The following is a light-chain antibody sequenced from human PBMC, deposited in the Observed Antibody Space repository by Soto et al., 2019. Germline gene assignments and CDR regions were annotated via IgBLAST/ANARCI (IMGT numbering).Light chain of an antibody. CDR1: SSNIGAGYD. Sequence: QSVLTQPPSVSGAPGQRVTISCTGSSSNIGAGYDVHWYQQLPGTAPKLLIYGNSNRPSGVPDRFSGSKSGTSASLAITGLRAEDQAPSYCQSYDSSLSGWVFGGGTKLTVL. CDR3: QSYDSSLSGWV. V-gene: IGLV1-40*01. J-gene: IGLJ3*02. CDR2: GNS.